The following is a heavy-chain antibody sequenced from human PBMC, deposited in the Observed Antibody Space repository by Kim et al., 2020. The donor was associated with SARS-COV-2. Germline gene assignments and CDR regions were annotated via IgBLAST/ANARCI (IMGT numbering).Heavy chain of an antibody. CDR1: GYTFTGYY. CDR3: ARETGDIVATILGQDAFDI. Sequence: ASVKVSCKASGYTFTGYYMHWVRQAPGQGLEWMGWINPNSGGTNYAQKFQGRVTMTRDTSISTAYMELSRLRSDDTAVYYCARETGDIVATILGQDAFDIWGQGTMVTVSS. D-gene: IGHD5-12*01. V-gene: IGHV1-2*02. J-gene: IGHJ3*02. CDR2: INPNSGGT.